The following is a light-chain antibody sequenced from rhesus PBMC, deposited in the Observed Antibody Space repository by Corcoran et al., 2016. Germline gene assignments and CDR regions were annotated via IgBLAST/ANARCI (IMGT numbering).Light chain of an antibody. CDR1: QTINNY. CDR3: LQSSNWPLT. J-gene: IGKJ4*01. Sequence: EIVMTQSPATLALSPGERATLSCRASQTINNYLTWYQQKPGQAPRLLIYGASSRATGNPDRFSGSGSGTEFTLTIRSLEPEDVGVYFCLQSSNWPLTFGGGTKVELK. CDR2: GAS. V-gene: IGKV3-24*04.